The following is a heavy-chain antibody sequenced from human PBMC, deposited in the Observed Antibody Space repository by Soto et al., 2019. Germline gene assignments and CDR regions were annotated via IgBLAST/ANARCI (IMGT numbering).Heavy chain of an antibody. CDR3: AREIRSGYSKYWDFDL. Sequence: GASVKVSCKASGYSFTVCHMHWVRQAPGQGLEWMGWINTDSGGTKYAQKFEGRVTMTRDTSINTAYMELNNLTSDDTAVYYCAREIRSGYSKYWDFDLWGRGTLVTGSS. J-gene: IGHJ2*01. CDR2: INTDSGGT. V-gene: IGHV1-2*02. D-gene: IGHD3-3*01. CDR1: GYSFTVCH.